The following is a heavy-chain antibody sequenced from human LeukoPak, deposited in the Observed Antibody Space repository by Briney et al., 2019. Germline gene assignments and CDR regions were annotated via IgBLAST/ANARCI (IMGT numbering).Heavy chain of an antibody. CDR3: AKGYYSDNSGYYSLDY. D-gene: IGHD3-22*01. V-gene: IGHV3-23*01. CDR1: GFTFISSA. CDR2: ISGSGGST. Sequence: GGSLRLSCAASGFTFISSAMSWVRQAPGKGLEWVSVISGSGGSTYYADSVKGRFTISRDNSKNTLYLQMNSLRAEDTAVYYCAKGYYSDNSGYYSLDYWGQGTLVTVSS. J-gene: IGHJ4*02.